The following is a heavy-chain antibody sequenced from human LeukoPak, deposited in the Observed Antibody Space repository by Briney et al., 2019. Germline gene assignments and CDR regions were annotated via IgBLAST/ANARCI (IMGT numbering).Heavy chain of an antibody. Sequence: PSETQSLTCAVYGGSFSGYYWSWIRQPPGKGLEWIGEINHSGSTNYNPSLKSRVTISVDTSKNQFSLKLSSVTAADTAVYYCARTPGIAVAGAWFDPWGQGTLVTVSS. CDR2: INHSGST. CDR1: GGSFSGYY. J-gene: IGHJ5*02. D-gene: IGHD6-19*01. CDR3: ARTPGIAVAGAWFDP. V-gene: IGHV4-34*01.